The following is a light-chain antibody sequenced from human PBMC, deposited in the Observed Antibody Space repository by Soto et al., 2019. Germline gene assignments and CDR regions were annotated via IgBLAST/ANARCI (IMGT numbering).Light chain of an antibody. V-gene: IGKV1-5*03. J-gene: IGKJ1*01. CDR3: QQYSSSSPT. CDR1: QSISSW. CDR2: KSS. Sequence: DIQMTQSPSTLSASVGDRVTITCRASQSISSWLAWYQQKPGKAPKVLIYKSSTLESGVPSRFSGSASGTEFTLTISSLQPDDLATYYCQQYSSSSPTFGQVTKVEIK.